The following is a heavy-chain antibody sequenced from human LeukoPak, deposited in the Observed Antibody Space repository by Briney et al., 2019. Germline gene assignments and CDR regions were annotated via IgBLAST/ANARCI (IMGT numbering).Heavy chain of an antibody. CDR3: ASLQTELVSYYYYMDV. CDR2: IYYSGST. D-gene: IGHD6-6*01. V-gene: IGHV4-39*01. Sequence: SETLSLTCTVSGGSISSSSYYWGWIRQPPGKGLEWIGSIYYSGSTYYNPSLKSRVTIFVDTSKNQFSLKLSSVTAADTAVYYCASLQTELVSYYYYMDVWGKGTTVTVSS. CDR1: GGSISSSSYY. J-gene: IGHJ6*03.